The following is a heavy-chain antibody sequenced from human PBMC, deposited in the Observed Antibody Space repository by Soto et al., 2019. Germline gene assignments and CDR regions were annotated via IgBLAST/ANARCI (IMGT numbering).Heavy chain of an antibody. CDR3: ARDGDCSGGSCYLGYGLDV. Sequence: QVQLQESGPGLVKPSQTLSLTCTVSGGSINSGGYYWSWIRQHPGKGLEWIGKIYYSGDTSYNPYLKSRATMSIDTSKNQFSLKMTSVTAADTAVYYCARDGDCSGGSCYLGYGLDVWGRGTTVTVSS. CDR2: IYYSGDT. J-gene: IGHJ6*02. CDR1: GGSINSGGYY. V-gene: IGHV4-31*03. D-gene: IGHD2-15*01.